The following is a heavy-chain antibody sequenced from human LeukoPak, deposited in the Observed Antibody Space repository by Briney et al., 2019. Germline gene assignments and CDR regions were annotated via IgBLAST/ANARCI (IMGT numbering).Heavy chain of an antibody. CDR2: IKQDGGEI. Sequence: GGSLRLSCAASGLTFSNSWMTWVRQAPGKGLEWVATIKQDGGEIYYVDSVKGRFTISRDNAKNSLYLQMSSLRAEDTAVYYCAGPRFDPWGQGTLVTVSS. V-gene: IGHV3-7*05. J-gene: IGHJ5*02. CDR3: AGPRFDP. CDR1: GLTFSNSW.